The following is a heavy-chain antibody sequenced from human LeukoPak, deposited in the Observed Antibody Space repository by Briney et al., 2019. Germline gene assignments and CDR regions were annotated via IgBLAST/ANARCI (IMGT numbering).Heavy chain of an antibody. V-gene: IGHV3-74*01. CDR3: ARVPYSSRFDY. Sequence: PGGSLRLSCAASRFTFSRYWMHWIRQAPGKGLVWVSRINSDGISTSYADSVKGRFTISRDNAKNSLYLQMNSLRAEDTAVYYCARVPYSSRFDYWGQGTLVTVSS. CDR1: RFTFSRYW. D-gene: IGHD6-13*01. J-gene: IGHJ4*02. CDR2: INSDGIST.